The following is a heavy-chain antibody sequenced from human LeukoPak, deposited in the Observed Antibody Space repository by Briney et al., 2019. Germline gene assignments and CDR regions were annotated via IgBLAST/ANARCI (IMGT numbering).Heavy chain of an antibody. CDR2: ISGSGGST. V-gene: IGHV3-23*01. Sequence: GGSLRLSCAASGFTFSSYAMSWVRQAPGKGLEWVSAISGSGGSTYYADSVKGRFTISRDDSKNTLYLQMNSLRAEDTAVYYCAKDPAVGGATGYFDYWGQGTLVTVSS. CDR3: AKDPAVGGATGYFDY. CDR1: GFTFSSYA. J-gene: IGHJ4*02. D-gene: IGHD1-26*01.